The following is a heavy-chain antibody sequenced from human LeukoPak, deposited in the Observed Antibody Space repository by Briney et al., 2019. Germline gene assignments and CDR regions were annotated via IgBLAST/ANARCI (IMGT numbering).Heavy chain of an antibody. CDR2: IIPIFGTA. CDR3: ASDYGTRGYFDY. J-gene: IGHJ4*02. CDR1: GGTFSGYA. D-gene: IGHD4-17*01. V-gene: IGHV1-69*06. Sequence: ASVKVSCKASGGTFSGYAISWVRQAPGQGLEWMGGIIPIFGTANYAQKFQGRVTITADKSTSSAYMELSSLRSEDTAVYYCASDYGTRGYFDYWGQGTLVTVSS.